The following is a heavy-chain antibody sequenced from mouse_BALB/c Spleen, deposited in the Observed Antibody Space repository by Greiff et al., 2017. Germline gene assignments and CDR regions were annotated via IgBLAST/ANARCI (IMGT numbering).Heavy chain of an antibody. V-gene: IGHV1S56*01. CDR3: ARSRLRVGWYFDV. Sequence: QVQLQQSGPELVKPGASVRISCKASGYTFTSYYIHWVKQRPGQGLEWIGWIYPGNVNTKYNEKFKGKATLTADKSSSTAYMQLSSLTSEDSAVYFCARSRLRVGWYFDVWGAGTTVTVSS. J-gene: IGHJ1*01. CDR1: GYTFTSYY. CDR2: IYPGNVNT. D-gene: IGHD1-1*01.